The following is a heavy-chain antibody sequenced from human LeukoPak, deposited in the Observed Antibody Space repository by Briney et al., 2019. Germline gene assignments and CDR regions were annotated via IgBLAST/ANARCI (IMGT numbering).Heavy chain of an antibody. CDR3: ASPPIHYYDSSGYPYYFDY. CDR2: IIPIFGTA. J-gene: IGHJ4*02. Sequence: SVKVSCKASGGTFSSYAISWVRQAPGQGLEWMGGIIPIFGTANYAQKFQGRVTITADESTSTAYMELSSLRPEDTAVYYCASPPIHYYDSSGYPYYFDYWGQGTLVTVSS. V-gene: IGHV1-69*01. CDR1: GGTFSSYA. D-gene: IGHD3-22*01.